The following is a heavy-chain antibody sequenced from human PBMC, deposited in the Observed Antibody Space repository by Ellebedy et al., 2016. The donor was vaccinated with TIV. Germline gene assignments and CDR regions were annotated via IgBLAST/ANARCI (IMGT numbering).Heavy chain of an antibody. CDR1: GGSISSYY. CDR3: AKLAYCGGDCFDY. CDR2: IYYSGST. D-gene: IGHD2-21*01. Sequence: GSLRLSCTVSGGSISSYYWSWIRQPPGKGLEWIGYIYYSGSTNYNPSLKSRVTISVDTSKNQFSLKLSSVTAADTAVYYCAKLAYCGGDCFDYWGQGTLVTVSS. V-gene: IGHV4-59*01. J-gene: IGHJ4*02.